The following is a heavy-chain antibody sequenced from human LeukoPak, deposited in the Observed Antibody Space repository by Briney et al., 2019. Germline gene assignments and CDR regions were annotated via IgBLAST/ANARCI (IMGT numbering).Heavy chain of an antibody. V-gene: IGHV1-18*01. D-gene: IGHD2-21*02. J-gene: IGHJ4*02. CDR2: ISAYNGNT. CDR3: ARYRIGCGGDCYSLVDY. Sequence: ASVKVSCKASGYTFTSYGIGRVRQAPGQGLEWMGWISAYNGNTNYAQKLQGRVTMTTDTSTSTAYMELRSLRSDDTAVYYCARYRIGCGGDCYSLVDYWGQGTLVTVSS. CDR1: GYTFTSYG.